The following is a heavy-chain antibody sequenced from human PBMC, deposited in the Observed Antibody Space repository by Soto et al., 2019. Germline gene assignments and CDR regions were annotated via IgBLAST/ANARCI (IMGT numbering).Heavy chain of an antibody. CDR3: AKHSATFYGMDV. D-gene: IGHD4-4*01. CDR2: ISGGGDSI. J-gene: IGHJ6*02. CDR1: GFSFNTYA. Sequence: EVQLSESGGGLVQPGGSLRLSCAASGFSFNTYAMSWFRQAPGKGLEWVSAISGGGDSIYYADSVRGRSSISRDNPRSALYLQMNSLGGEDTAEYYCAKHSATFYGMDVWGQGTAVTVSS. V-gene: IGHV3-23*01.